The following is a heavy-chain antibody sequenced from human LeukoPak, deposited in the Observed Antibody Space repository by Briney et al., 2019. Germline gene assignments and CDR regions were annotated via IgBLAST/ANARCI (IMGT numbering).Heavy chain of an antibody. Sequence: GASVKVSCKSSGSTFSSYAISWVRQAPGQGLEWMGRIIPILGIANYSQKFQGRVTITADKSTSTAYMELSSLRSEDTAVYYCARSAVGDIVVVTAIGYWYFDLWGRGTLVTVSS. CDR3: ARSAVGDIVVVTAIGYWYFDL. J-gene: IGHJ2*01. CDR2: IIPILGIA. D-gene: IGHD2-21*02. V-gene: IGHV1-69*04. CDR1: GSTFSSYA.